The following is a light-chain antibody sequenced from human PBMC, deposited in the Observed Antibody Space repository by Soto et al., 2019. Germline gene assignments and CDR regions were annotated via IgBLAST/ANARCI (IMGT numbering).Light chain of an antibody. V-gene: IGKV3-20*01. CDR3: QQYCSSPFT. CDR1: QSVSSSY. CDR2: GAS. J-gene: IGKJ3*01. Sequence: EIVLTQSPGTPPLSPGERATLSCRASQSVSSSYLAWYQQKPGQAPRLLIYGASSRATGIPDRFSGSGSGTDFTLTISRLEPEDVAVYYCQQYCSSPFTFGPGTKVDIK.